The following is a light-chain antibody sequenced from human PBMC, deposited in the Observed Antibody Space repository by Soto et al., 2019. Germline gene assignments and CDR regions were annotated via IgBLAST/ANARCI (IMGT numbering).Light chain of an antibody. V-gene: IGKV1-5*03. CDR3: QQYNNYPGT. CDR1: QTISSW. CDR2: KAS. J-gene: IGKJ1*01. Sequence: DIQMTQSPSTLSASVGDRVTITCRASQTISSWLAWYQHKPGKAPKLLIYKASDLGSGVPSRFSGSGSGTELTLTISSLQPDDFATYYCQQYNNYPGTFGQGTKVEIK.